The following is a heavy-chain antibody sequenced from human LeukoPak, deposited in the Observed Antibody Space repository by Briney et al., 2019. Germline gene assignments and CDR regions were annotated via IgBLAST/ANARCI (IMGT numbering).Heavy chain of an antibody. CDR2: ISYDGSNK. CDR3: ASGYSSGWYVYFQH. J-gene: IGHJ1*01. V-gene: IGHV3-30-3*02. CDR1: GFTFSSYA. D-gene: IGHD6-19*01. Sequence: PGRSLRLSCAASGFTFSSYAMHWVRQAPGKGLEWVAVISYDGSNKYYAASVKGRFTISRDNSKNTLYLQMNSLRAEDTAVYYCASGYSSGWYVYFQHWGQGTLVTVSS.